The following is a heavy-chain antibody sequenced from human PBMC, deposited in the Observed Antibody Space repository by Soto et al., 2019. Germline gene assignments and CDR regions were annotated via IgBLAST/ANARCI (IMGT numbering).Heavy chain of an antibody. CDR2: TYYRSKWYN. CDR3: ARDLLPHPPISRPYYYYGMDV. D-gene: IGHD2-21*01. J-gene: IGHJ6*02. CDR1: GATVSINNAA. V-gene: IGHV6-1*01. Sequence: PPQPVSGNCAISGATVSINNAACNCSRQSPSRGREWLGRTYYRSKWYNDYAVSVKSRITINPDTSKNQFSLQLNSVTPEDTAVYHCARDLLPHPPISRPYYYYGMDVCGRGTTVTVSS.